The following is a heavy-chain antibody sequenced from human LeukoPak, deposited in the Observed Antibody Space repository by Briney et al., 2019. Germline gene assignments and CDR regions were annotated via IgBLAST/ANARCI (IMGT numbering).Heavy chain of an antibody. V-gene: IGHV4-34*01. D-gene: IGHD3-10*01. Sequence: PSETLSLTCAVYGGSFSGYYWSWIRQPPGKGLEWIGEISHSGSTNYNPSLKSRVTISVDTSKNQFSLKLSSVTAADTAVYYCAREGYYYGSGSQDILFDYWGQGTLVTVSS. CDR1: GGSFSGYY. CDR3: AREGYYYGSGSQDILFDY. J-gene: IGHJ4*02. CDR2: ISHSGST.